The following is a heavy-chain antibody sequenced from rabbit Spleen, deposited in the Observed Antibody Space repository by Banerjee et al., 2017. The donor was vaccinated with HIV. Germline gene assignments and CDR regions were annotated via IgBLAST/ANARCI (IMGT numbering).Heavy chain of an antibody. D-gene: IGHD2-1*01. CDR2: GYPDGIGST. CDR1: GFSFSTSYY. V-gene: IGHV1S45*01. Sequence: QEQLVESGGGLVKPGASLTLTCTASGFSFSTSYYICWVRQAPGKGLEWIGCGYPDGIGSTAYASWAKGRFTISKSSSTTVTLQMTSLTAADTATYFCARGSAAMTMVITGFYLTLWGPGTLVTVS. J-gene: IGHJ4*01. CDR3: ARGSAAMTMVITGFYLTL.